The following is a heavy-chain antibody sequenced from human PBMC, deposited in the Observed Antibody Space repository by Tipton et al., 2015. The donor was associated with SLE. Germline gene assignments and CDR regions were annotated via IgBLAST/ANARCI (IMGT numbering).Heavy chain of an antibody. CDR2: FYYGEKT. CDR1: DGSISGYY. Sequence: TLSLTCFVSDGSISGYYWTWIRQPPGKGLEWIGNFYYGEKTNYNPSLKSRVTISGDTSSNQISLTVRSVTAADTAVYYCAREVEGYSSDWYYYYYYMDVWGKGTTVTVSS. V-gene: IGHV4-59*01. CDR3: AREVEGYSSDWYYYYYYMDV. D-gene: IGHD6-19*01. J-gene: IGHJ6*03.